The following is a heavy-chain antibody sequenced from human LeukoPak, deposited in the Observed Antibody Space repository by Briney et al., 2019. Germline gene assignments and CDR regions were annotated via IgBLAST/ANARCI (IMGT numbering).Heavy chain of an antibody. D-gene: IGHD6-19*01. Sequence: ASAKVSCKASGYTFSTHGISWVRQAPGQGLEWMGWISPYNDNTEYAQEFQGRVTMTTDTSTSTAYMELRSLRSDDTAVYYCARDPPHSSGPNSPCFEYWGQGTLVTVSS. V-gene: IGHV1-18*01. CDR3: ARDPPHSSGPNSPCFEY. CDR2: ISPYNDNT. CDR1: GYTFSTHG. J-gene: IGHJ4*02.